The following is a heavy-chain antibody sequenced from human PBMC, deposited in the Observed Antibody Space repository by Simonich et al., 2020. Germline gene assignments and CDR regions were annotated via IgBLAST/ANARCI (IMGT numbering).Heavy chain of an antibody. Sequence: QVQLVQSGAEVKKPGASVKVSCKASGYTFTSYGISWVRSAPGQGLEWMGWISAYNGNTNSAQKLQGRVTMTTDTSTSTAYMELRSLRSDDTAVYYCARASRGTWWYYYFDYWGQGTLVTVSS. CDR3: ARASRGTWWYYYFDY. CDR1: GYTFTSYG. D-gene: IGHD2-15*01. CDR2: ISAYNGNT. J-gene: IGHJ4*02. V-gene: IGHV1-18*01.